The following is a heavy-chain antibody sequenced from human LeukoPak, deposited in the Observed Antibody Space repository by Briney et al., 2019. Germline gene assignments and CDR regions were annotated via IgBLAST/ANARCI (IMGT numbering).Heavy chain of an antibody. Sequence: PSETLSLTCTVSGGSISSSSYYWGWIRQPPGKGLEWIGSIYYSGSTYYNPSLKSRVTISVDTSKNQFSLKLSSVAAADTAVYYCARARDYYGSGRDFDYWGQGTLVTFSS. CDR2: IYYSGST. J-gene: IGHJ4*02. D-gene: IGHD3-10*01. V-gene: IGHV4-39*07. CDR1: GGSISSSSYY. CDR3: ARARDYYGSGRDFDY.